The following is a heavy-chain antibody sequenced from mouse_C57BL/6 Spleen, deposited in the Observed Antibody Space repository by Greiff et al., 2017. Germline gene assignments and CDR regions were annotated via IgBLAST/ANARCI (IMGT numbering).Heavy chain of an antibody. CDR2: IYPRSGNN. Sequence: QVQLKESGAELARPGASVKLSCKASGYTFTSYGISWVKQRTGQGLEWIGEIYPRSGNNYYNEKFKGKATLTAYKSSSTAYMELRSLTSEDSAVYFCARGGDWDDGSAAYWCQGTLVTVSA. CDR1: GYTFTSYG. D-gene: IGHD4-1*01. CDR3: ARGGDWDDGSAAY. J-gene: IGHJ3*01. V-gene: IGHV1-81*01.